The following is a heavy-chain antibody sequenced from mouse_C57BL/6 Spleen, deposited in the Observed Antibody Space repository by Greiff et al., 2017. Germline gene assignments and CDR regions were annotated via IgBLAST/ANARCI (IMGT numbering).Heavy chain of an antibody. D-gene: IGHD4-1*01. J-gene: IGHJ2*01. Sequence: QVQLKQSGPGLVQPSRSLSITCTASGFSLTSYGVRWVRQSPGKGLEWLGVIWRGGSTAYNAAFMSRQSITKDNSKSHALFKLNSLQADDTAIYCCAKNNWEACDYWGQGTTLTVSS. V-gene: IGHV2-5*01. CDR1: GFSLTSYG. CDR3: AKNNWEACDY. CDR2: IWRGGST.